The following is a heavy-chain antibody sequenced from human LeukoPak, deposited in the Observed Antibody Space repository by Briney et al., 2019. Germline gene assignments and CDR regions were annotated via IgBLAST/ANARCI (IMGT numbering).Heavy chain of an antibody. J-gene: IGHJ6*02. CDR3: AKDIMAAADYYYYGMDV. D-gene: IGHD6-13*01. CDR2: ISWNSGSI. V-gene: IGHV3-9*01. Sequence: GRSLRLSCAASGFTFYDYAMHWVRQAPGKGLEWDSGISWNSGSIGYADSVKGRFTISRDNAKNSLYLQMNSLRAEDTALYYCAKDIMAAADYYYYGMDVWGQGTTVTVSS. CDR1: GFTFYDYA.